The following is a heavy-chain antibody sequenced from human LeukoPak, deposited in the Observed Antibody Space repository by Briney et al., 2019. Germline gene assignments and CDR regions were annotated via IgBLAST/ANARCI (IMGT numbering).Heavy chain of an antibody. CDR1: GYTFTSYD. J-gene: IGHJ4*02. Sequence: ASVKVSCKASGYTFTSYDINWVRQATGQGLEWMGWMNPNSGNTGYAQKFQGRVTMTRNTSISTAYMELSSLRSEDTAVYYCARPTVTRGYFDYWGQGTLVTVSS. D-gene: IGHD4-17*01. V-gene: IGHV1-8*01. CDR3: ARPTVTRGYFDY. CDR2: MNPNSGNT.